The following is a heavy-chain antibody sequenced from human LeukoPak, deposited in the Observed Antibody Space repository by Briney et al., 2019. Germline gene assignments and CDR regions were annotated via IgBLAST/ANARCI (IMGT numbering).Heavy chain of an antibody. D-gene: IGHD5-18*01. CDR2: ISWDGGTT. Sequence: PGGSLRLSCAASGFTFDDYTMHWVRQAPGKGLEWVSLISWDGGTTYSADSVKGRFTISRDNSKNSLYLQMHSLRPEDSALYYCAKTSESGCSYGQNYYYYYMDVWGKGTTVTVSS. J-gene: IGHJ6*03. CDR3: AKTSESGCSYGQNYYYYYMDV. CDR1: GFTFDDYT. V-gene: IGHV3-43*01.